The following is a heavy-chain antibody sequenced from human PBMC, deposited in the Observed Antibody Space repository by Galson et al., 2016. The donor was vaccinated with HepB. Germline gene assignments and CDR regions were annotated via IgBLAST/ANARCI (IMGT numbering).Heavy chain of an antibody. CDR3: ARGGEDTSMPYY. CDR1: GYSFIRYW. D-gene: IGHD2-2*01. CDR2: IWPGDSDT. V-gene: IGHV5-51*01. Sequence: QSGAEVKKPGESLKISYKVSGYSFIRYWIGWVRQMPGKGLESMGIIWPGDSDTRYSPSFQGQVSISADKSISIVYLQWSSLKASDTAMYYCARGGEDTSMPYYWGQGTLVTVSS. J-gene: IGHJ4*02.